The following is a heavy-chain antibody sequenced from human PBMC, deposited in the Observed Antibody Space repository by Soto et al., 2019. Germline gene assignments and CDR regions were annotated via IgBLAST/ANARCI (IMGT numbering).Heavy chain of an antibody. Sequence: GGSLRLSCAASGFTFSSYGMHWVRQAPGKGLEWVAVISYDGSNKYYADSVKGRFTISRDNSKNTLYLQMNSLRAEDTAVYYCAKGWDIVVVVAATRGAFDIWGQGTMVTVSS. CDR1: GFTFSSYG. J-gene: IGHJ3*02. CDR3: AKGWDIVVVVAATRGAFDI. D-gene: IGHD2-15*01. CDR2: ISYDGSNK. V-gene: IGHV3-30*18.